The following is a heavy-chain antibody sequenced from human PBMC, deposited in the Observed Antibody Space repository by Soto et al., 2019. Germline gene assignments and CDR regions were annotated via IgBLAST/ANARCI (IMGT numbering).Heavy chain of an antibody. V-gene: IGHV1-69*13. J-gene: IGHJ6*02. Sequence: GASVKVSCKASGGTFSSYAISWVRQAPGQGLEWMGGIIPIFGTANYAQKFQGRVTITADGSTSTAYMELSSLRSKDTAVYYCARENTRDYYYYGMDVWGQGTTVTVSS. CDR3: ARENTRDYYYYGMDV. CDR2: IIPIFGTA. CDR1: GGTFSSYA.